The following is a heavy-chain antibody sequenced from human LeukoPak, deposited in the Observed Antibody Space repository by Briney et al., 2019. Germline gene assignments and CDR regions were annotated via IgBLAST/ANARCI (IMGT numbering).Heavy chain of an antibody. J-gene: IGHJ5*02. D-gene: IGHD3-3*01. CDR3: AKCHRAHTPSEWLLSGGWFDP. V-gene: IGHV3-30*18. CDR2: ISYDGSNK. CDR1: GFTFSSYG. Sequence: PGGSLRLSCAASGFTFSSYGMHWVRQAPGKGLEWVAVISYDGSNKYYADSVKGRFTISRDNSKNTLYLQMNSLRAEDTAVYYCAKCHRAHTPSEWLLSGGWFDPWGQGTLVTVSS.